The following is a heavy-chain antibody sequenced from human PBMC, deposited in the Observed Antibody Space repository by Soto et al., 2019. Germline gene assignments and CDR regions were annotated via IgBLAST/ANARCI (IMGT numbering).Heavy chain of an antibody. D-gene: IGHD2-21*02. CDR2: IYWDDDK. V-gene: IGHV2-5*02. Sequence: QITLKESGPTLVKPTQTLTLTCTFSAFSLSTGGVGVGWIRQPPGKALEWLALIYWDDDKRHSPSLRSRLTITKETTKNQVGITTTSRDPVDPVTYYCIQSRCGGDCLQSYASYYYYGMDVWGQGNTVTVCS. J-gene: IGHJ6*02. CDR1: AFSLSTGGVG. CDR3: IQSRCGGDCLQSYASYYYYGMDV.